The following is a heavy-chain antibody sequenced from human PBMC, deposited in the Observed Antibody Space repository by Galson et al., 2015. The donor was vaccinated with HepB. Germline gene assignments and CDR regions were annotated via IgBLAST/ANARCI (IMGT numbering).Heavy chain of an antibody. D-gene: IGHD3-10*01. J-gene: IGHJ3*01. V-gene: IGHV1-46*01. Sequence: SVKVSCKASGYTLTSYYIYWVRQAPGQGLEWMGKINRSGGSTRYARKFQGRVTMHRDTSTSTVFMELSSLSPDDTAVYYCAREYGRSYAFDVWGHGTQVTVTS. CDR3: AREYGRSYAFDV. CDR2: INRSGGST. CDR1: GYTLTSYY.